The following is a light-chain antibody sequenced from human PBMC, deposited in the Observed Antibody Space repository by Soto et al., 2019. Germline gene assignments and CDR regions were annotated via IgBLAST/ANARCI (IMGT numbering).Light chain of an antibody. CDR2: AAS. V-gene: IGKV1-9*01. CDR1: HDISTY. Sequence: DIQLTQSLSLLSASVGDTVTSTCRASHDISTYLAWYQQKPGKAPKLMIYAASNLQSGVPSRFSGSGSGTEFTLTISGLLPEDFATYHCQQLNTFPFTFGQGTRLEIK. J-gene: IGKJ5*01. CDR3: QQLNTFPFT.